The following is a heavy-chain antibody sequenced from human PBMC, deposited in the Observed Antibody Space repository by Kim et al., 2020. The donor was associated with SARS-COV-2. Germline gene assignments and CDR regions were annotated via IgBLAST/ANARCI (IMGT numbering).Heavy chain of an antibody. D-gene: IGHD2-2*01. Sequence: GGSLRLSCAASGFTFSSYSMNWVRQAPGKGLEWVSSISSSSSYIYYADSVKGRFTISRDNAKNSLYLQMNSLRAEDTAVYYCARLYCSSTSCRGYYYYYYGMDVWGQGTTVTVSS. CDR2: ISSSSSYI. V-gene: IGHV3-21*01. CDR3: ARLYCSSTSCRGYYYYYYGMDV. J-gene: IGHJ6*02. CDR1: GFTFSSYS.